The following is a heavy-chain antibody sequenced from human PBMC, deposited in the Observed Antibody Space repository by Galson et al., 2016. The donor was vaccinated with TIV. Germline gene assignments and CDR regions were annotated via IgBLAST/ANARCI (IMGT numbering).Heavy chain of an antibody. CDR1: GFTFSSSR. V-gene: IGHV3-21*01. Sequence: SLRLSCAASGFTFSSSRMSWVRQAPGKGLEWVSSISSSSTYIYYAASVKGRLTISRDNAKNSLYLQMDSLRVEDTAVYYCANWGAATGPSLDYGGRGTLVTVSS. J-gene: IGHJ4*02. CDR3: ANWGAATGPSLDY. D-gene: IGHD6-13*01. CDR2: ISSSSTYI.